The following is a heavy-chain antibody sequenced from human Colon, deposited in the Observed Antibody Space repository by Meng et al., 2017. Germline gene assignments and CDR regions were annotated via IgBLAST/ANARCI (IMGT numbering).Heavy chain of an antibody. CDR3: ARNPVIPDARTFDF. CDR1: GGSINSADYY. D-gene: IGHD2-2*01. V-gene: IGHV4-30-4*01. CDR2: IHSSGNT. Sequence: QVQLQESGPVVVKPSQTLSRPCTIAGGSINSADYYWNWIRQSPGKGLEWLGYIHSSGNTYYTPSLKSRLTMSLDTSKNQFSLRLTSVTAADTAVYYCARNPVIPDARTFDFWGQGALVTVSS. J-gene: IGHJ4*02.